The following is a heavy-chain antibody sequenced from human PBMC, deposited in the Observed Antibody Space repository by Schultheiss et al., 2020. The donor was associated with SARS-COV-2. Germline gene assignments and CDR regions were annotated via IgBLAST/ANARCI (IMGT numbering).Heavy chain of an antibody. Sequence: SETLSLTCTVSGGSVSRGSYYWSWIRQSAGKGLEWIGRIYPSGVTNYNPSLNSRVTMSLDTSKNQVSLKLHSMTAADTAMYYCATGSGDFDHWGQGALVTVSS. CDR2: IYPSGVT. V-gene: IGHV4-61*02. CDR3: ATGSGDFDH. D-gene: IGHD7-27*01. J-gene: IGHJ4*02. CDR1: GGSVSRGSYY.